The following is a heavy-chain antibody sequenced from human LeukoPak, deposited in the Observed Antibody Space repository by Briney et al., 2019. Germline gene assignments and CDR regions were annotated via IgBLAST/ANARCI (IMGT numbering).Heavy chain of an antibody. CDR1: GFTFSSYA. Sequence: PGGSLRLSCAASGFTFSSYAMSWVRQAPGKGLEWVPAISGSGGSTYYADSVKGRFTISRDNSKNTLYLQMNSLRAEDTAVYYCAKDRFSAEMATISPFDYWGQGTLVTVSS. CDR3: AKDRFSAEMATISPFDY. J-gene: IGHJ4*02. V-gene: IGHV3-23*01. CDR2: ISGSGGST. D-gene: IGHD5-24*01.